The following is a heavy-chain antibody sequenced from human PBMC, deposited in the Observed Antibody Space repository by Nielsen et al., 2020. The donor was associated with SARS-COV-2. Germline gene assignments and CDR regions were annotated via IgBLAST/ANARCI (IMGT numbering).Heavy chain of an antibody. D-gene: IGHD3-16*01. V-gene: IGHV3-7*05. CDR2: INPDGSMK. CDR3: LHGGAS. CDR1: GFSFSTSW. J-gene: IGHJ5*02. Sequence: GESLKISCAASGFSFSTSWMNWVRQGPGKRLEWVANINPDGSMKRHVDSVMGRFTISRDNARDSLYLQMNNLRAEDTAIYYCLHGGASWGQGTLVTVSS.